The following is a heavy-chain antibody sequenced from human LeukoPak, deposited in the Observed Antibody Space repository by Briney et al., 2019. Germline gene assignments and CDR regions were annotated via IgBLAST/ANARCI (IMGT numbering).Heavy chain of an antibody. D-gene: IGHD6-19*01. V-gene: IGHV4-4*02. CDR3: STGHSSNGWLFDY. CDR2: IYHSGSI. J-gene: IGHJ4*02. Sequence: SGTVSLTCAVSGASISSTKWWTWVRQPPGKGLEWIGEIYHSGSINYNPSLKSRVTISIDKSKNQFSLKVSSVTAADTAVYYCSTGHSSNGWLFDYWGQGTLVTVSS. CDR1: GASISSTKW.